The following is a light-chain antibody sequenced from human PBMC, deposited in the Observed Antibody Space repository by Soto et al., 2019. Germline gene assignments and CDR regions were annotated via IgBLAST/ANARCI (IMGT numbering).Light chain of an antibody. CDR2: AAS. V-gene: IGKV1-27*01. Sequence: DIQMTQSPASLSASVGDTVTITCLASQGISNYLAWYQQRPGKVPKLLIYAASTLQSGVPSRFSGSGSGTDFTPTISSLQPEDVATYYCQKYNSAPFTFGPGPKVDIK. CDR1: QGISNY. CDR3: QKYNSAPFT. J-gene: IGKJ3*01.